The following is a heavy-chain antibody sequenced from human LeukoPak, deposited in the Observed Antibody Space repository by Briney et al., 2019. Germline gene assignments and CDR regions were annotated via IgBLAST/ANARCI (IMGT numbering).Heavy chain of an antibody. CDR3: ARGSLHYGSGSYYT. CDR1: GYTFTSYA. CDR2: INTNTGNP. D-gene: IGHD3-10*01. Sequence: GASVKVSCKASGYTFTSYAMNWVRQAPGQGLEWMGWINTNTGNPTYAQGFTGRFVFSLDTSVSTAYLQISSLKAEDTAVYYCARGSLHYGSGSYYTWGQGTLVTVSS. J-gene: IGHJ4*02. V-gene: IGHV7-4-1*02.